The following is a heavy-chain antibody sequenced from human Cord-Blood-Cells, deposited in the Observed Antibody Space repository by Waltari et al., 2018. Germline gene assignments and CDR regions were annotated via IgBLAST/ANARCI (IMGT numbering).Heavy chain of an antibody. Sequence: QVQLQESGPGLVTPSETLSLTCTVSGGSVSSGSYYWSWIRQPPGKGLEWIGYIYYSGSTNYNPSLKSRVTISVDTSKNQFSLKLSSVTAADTAVYYCASALAMEANAFDIWGQGTMVTVSS. CDR1: GGSVSSGSYY. J-gene: IGHJ3*02. V-gene: IGHV4-61*01. D-gene: IGHD5-18*01. CDR3: ASALAMEANAFDI. CDR2: IYYSGST.